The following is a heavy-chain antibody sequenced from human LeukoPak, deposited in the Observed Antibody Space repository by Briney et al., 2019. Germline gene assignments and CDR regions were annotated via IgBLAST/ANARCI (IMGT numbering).Heavy chain of an antibody. CDR2: INPNSGGT. D-gene: IGHD3-22*01. V-gene: IGHV1-2*02. Sequence: ASVKVSCKASGYTFTGYYMHWVRQAPGQGLEWMGWINPNSGGTNYAQKFQGRVTMTRDTSISTAYMELSSLRSEDTAIYYCAREDYYDSWSSDYWGQGTLVTVSS. CDR1: GYTFTGYY. J-gene: IGHJ4*02. CDR3: AREDYYDSWSSDY.